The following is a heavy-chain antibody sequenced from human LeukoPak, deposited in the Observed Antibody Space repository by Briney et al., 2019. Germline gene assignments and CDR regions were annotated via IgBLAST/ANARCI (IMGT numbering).Heavy chain of an antibody. CDR2: IYSSAST. V-gene: IGHV4-39*01. D-gene: IGHD6-19*01. CDR1: GGSISTSSYY. J-gene: IGHJ4*02. Sequence: PSEPLSLTCTVSGGSISTSSYYWGWIRQPPGKGLEWIGSIYSSASTYYNPSLKSRVTLSVDTPKNQFSLKLSSVTAADTAVYYCARLDPYTTGWHFDYWGQGTLVTVSS. CDR3: ARLDPYTTGWHFDY.